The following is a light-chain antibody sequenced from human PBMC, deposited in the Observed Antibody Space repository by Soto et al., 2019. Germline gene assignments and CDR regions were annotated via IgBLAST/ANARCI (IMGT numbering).Light chain of an antibody. V-gene: IGLV2-8*01. CDR2: EVS. CDR3: SSYAGSNNYV. CDR1: SSDVGGYNY. J-gene: IGLJ1*01. Sequence: QSVLTPPPSASGSPAQSVTISCTGTSSDVGGYNYVSWYQQHPGKAPKLMIYEVSKRPSGVPDRFSGSKSGNTASLTVSGLQAEDEADYCCSSYAGSNNYVFGTGTKVTVL.